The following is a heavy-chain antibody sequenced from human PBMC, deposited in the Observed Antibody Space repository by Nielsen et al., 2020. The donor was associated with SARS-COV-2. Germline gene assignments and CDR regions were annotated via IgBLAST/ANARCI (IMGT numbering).Heavy chain of an antibody. CDR3: ARTSATGYSDF. CDR1: GFLLTTSKMC. J-gene: IGHJ4*02. D-gene: IGHD5-12*01. V-gene: IGHV2-70*01. CDR2: IDWDDET. Sequence: SGPTLVKPTQTLTLTCSFSGFLLTTSKMCVSWIRQPPGKALEWLALIDWDDETLYSTSLKTRLTISKDTSKSQVVLTMTNMDPVDTATYYCARTSATGYSDFWGQGALVTVS.